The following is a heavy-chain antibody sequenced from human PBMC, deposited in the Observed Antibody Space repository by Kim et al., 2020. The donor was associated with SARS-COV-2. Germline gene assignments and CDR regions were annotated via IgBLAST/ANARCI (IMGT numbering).Heavy chain of an antibody. Sequence: ASVKVSCKASGGTFSSYAISWVRQAPGQGLEWMGGIIPIFGTANYAQKFQGRVTITADESTSTAYMELSSLRSEDTAVYYCARTMSTMVRGVIIRHYFDYWGQGTLVTVSS. CDR2: IIPIFGTA. CDR1: GGTFSSYA. CDR3: ARTMSTMVRGVIIRHYFDY. J-gene: IGHJ4*02. V-gene: IGHV1-69*13. D-gene: IGHD3-10*01.